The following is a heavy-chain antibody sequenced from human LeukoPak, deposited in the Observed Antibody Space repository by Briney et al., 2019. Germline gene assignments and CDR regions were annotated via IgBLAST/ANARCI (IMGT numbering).Heavy chain of an antibody. J-gene: IGHJ5*02. CDR3: ARRGGYCSSTSCSPGGWFDP. CDR2: IYPGDSDT. Sequence: GESLKISCKGSGYSFTSYWIGWVRQMPGKGLEWMGIIYPGDSDTRYSPPFQGQVTISADKSISTAYLQWSSLKASDTAMYYCARRGGYCSSTSCSPGGWFDPWGQGTLVTVSS. V-gene: IGHV5-51*01. CDR1: GYSFTSYW. D-gene: IGHD2-2*01.